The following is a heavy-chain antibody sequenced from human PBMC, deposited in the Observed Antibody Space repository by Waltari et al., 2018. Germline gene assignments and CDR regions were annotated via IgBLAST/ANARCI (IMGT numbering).Heavy chain of an antibody. V-gene: IGHV1-2*06. J-gene: IGHJ3*02. CDR3: ARGSGSYQVPIDDAFDI. CDR2: INPNSGGT. Sequence: QVQLVQSGAEVKKPGASVKVSCKASGYTFTGYYMNWVRQAPGQGLEWMGRINPNSGGTNYAQKFQGRVTMTRDTSISTAYMELSRLRSDDTAVYYCARGSGSYQVPIDDAFDIWGQGTMVTVSS. CDR1: GYTFTGYY. D-gene: IGHD1-26*01.